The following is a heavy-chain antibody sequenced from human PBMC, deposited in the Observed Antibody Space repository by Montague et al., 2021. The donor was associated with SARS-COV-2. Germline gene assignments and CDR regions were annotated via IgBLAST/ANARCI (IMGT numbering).Heavy chain of an antibody. Sequence: PALVKPTQTLTLTCTLSGFSLSTSGMRASWIRQPPGKALEWLARIDWDDDKFYSTSLKTRLTISKDTSKNQVVLTMTNMDPVDTATYYCARSYYDILTNYYDAFDIWGQRTMVTVSS. V-gene: IGHV2-70*04. CDR3: ARSYYDILTNYYDAFDI. CDR2: IDWDDDK. CDR1: GFSLSTSGMR. D-gene: IGHD3-9*01. J-gene: IGHJ3*02.